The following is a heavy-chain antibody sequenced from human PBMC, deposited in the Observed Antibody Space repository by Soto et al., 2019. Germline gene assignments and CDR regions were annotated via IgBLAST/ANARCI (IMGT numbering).Heavy chain of an antibody. V-gene: IGHV3-23*01. J-gene: IGHJ4*02. D-gene: IGHD6-13*01. CDR1: GFTFSSYA. Sequence: GGSLRLSCAASGFTFSSYAMTWVRQAPGKGLEWVSGITASGGGIYYADSVKGRFTISRDNSKNTLSLQMDSLRAEDTAVYYCAKSDSSSWPYFDYWGQGTLVTVSS. CDR2: ITASGGGI. CDR3: AKSDSSSWPYFDY.